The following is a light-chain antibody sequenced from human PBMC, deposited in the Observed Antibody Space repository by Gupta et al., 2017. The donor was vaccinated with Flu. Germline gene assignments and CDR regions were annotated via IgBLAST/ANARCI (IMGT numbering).Light chain of an antibody. J-gene: IGLJ1*01. V-gene: IGLV2-14*01. CDR2: EVT. CDR1: RGDIGDYKY. CDR3: SSYATTDTLV. Sequence: SITISCTGTRGDIGDYKYVSWYQQCPGKAPKLIIFEVTKRPSGVSSRFSGSKSGNTASLTISGLQAEDEADYFCSSYATTDTLVFGSGTTVTVL.